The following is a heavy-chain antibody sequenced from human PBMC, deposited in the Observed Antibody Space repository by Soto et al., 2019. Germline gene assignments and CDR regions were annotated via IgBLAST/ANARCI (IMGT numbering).Heavy chain of an antibody. D-gene: IGHD6-13*01. V-gene: IGHV1-69*04. Sequence: SVKVSCKASGGTFSSYAISWVRQAPGQGLEWMGRIIPILGIANYAQKFQGRVTITADKSTSTAYMELSSLRSEDTAVYYCARGGAAAGAYYFDYWGQGTLVTVSS. CDR1: GGTFSSYA. J-gene: IGHJ4*02. CDR2: IIPILGIA. CDR3: ARGGAAAGAYYFDY.